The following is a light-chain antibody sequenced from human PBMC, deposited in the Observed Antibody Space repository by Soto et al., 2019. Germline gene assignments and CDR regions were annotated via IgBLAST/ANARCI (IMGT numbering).Light chain of an antibody. J-gene: IGKJ4*01. CDR3: QQVNSYPRT. Sequence: DIQLTQSPSFLSASVGDRVTITCRASEGISSNLAWYQQKPGKAPKLLIYEASTLQTGVPSRFSGSGSETEFTLTIISLQPEDFATYYFQQVNSYPRTFGGGTKVEIK. CDR2: EAS. V-gene: IGKV1-9*01. CDR1: EGISSN.